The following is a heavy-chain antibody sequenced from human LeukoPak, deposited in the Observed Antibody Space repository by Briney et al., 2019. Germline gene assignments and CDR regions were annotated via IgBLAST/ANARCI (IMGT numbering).Heavy chain of an antibody. CDR2: ISWNSDNI. Sequence: GGSLRLSCAASGFTFDDYAMHWVRQAPGKGLEWVSRISWNSDNIDYADSVKGRFTISRDNAKNSLYLQMNSLRAEDTALYYCAKGLWDDSSGYVVGAFDIWGQGTMATVSS. D-gene: IGHD3-22*01. J-gene: IGHJ3*02. V-gene: IGHV3-9*01. CDR1: GFTFDDYA. CDR3: AKGLWDDSSGYVVGAFDI.